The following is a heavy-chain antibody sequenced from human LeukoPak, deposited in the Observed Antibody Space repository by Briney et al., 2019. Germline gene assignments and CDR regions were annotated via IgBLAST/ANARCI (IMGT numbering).Heavy chain of an antibody. CDR1: GDSVSSYSAG. D-gene: IGHD6-13*01. CDR3: GRDIGAAIGH. Sequence: SQTLSLTCAISGDSVSSYSAGWSWIRQSPSRGLEWLGRTYYRSKWYNEYALSVRSRITISPDTSKNQVSLQLNSVTPDDTAFYYCGRDIGAAIGHWGQGTLVTVSS. V-gene: IGHV6-1*01. CDR2: TYYRSKWYN. J-gene: IGHJ4*02.